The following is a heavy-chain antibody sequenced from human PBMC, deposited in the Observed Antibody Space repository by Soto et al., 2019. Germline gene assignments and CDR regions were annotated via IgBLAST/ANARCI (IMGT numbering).Heavy chain of an antibody. CDR2: IKSKTDGGTT. J-gene: IGHJ6*02. V-gene: IGHV3-15*07. CDR1: GFTFSNAW. D-gene: IGHD3-9*01. Sequence: GGSLRLWCAGSGFTFSNAWMNWVRQAPGKGLEWVGRIKSKTDGGTTDYAAPVKGRFTISRDDSKNTLYLQMNSLKTEDTAVYYCTSEDFDWFRYGDYGMDVWGQGTTVTVSS. CDR3: TSEDFDWFRYGDYGMDV.